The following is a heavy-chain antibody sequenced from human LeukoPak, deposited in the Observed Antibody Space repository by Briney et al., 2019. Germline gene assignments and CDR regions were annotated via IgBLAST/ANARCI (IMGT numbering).Heavy chain of an antibody. CDR3: ARGWFGFWYNNYGDDNAFDI. CDR2: VNQRGRT. D-gene: IGHD1-1*01. J-gene: IGHJ3*02. CDR1: GGSFSGYF. Sequence: PSETLSLTCAVDGGSFSGYFWSWIRQVPGKGLESIGEVNQRGRTNYNPYIKSRATISVDTSNHQIPRNLSLVTSTDRAMYFCARGWFGFWYNNYGDDNAFDIWGHGTMVTVSS. V-gene: IGHV4-34*01.